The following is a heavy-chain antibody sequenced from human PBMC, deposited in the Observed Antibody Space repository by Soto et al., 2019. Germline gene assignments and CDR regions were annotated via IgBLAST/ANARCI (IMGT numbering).Heavy chain of an antibody. CDR2: IKSKTDGGTT. D-gene: IGHD6-13*01. Sequence: GGSLRLSCAASGFTFSNAWMNWVRQAPGKGLEWVGRIKSKTDGGTTDYAAPVKGRFTISRDDSKNTLYLQMNSLKTEDTAVYYCTTLSSALAAIGFWDYWGQGTLVTVSS. CDR1: GFTFSNAW. CDR3: TTLSSALAAIGFWDY. V-gene: IGHV3-15*07. J-gene: IGHJ4*02.